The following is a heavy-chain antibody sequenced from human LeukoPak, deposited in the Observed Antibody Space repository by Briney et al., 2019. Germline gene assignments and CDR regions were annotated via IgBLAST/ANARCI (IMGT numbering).Heavy chain of an antibody. D-gene: IGHD3-10*01. CDR1: GFTFSSYS. Sequence: PGGSLRLSCAASGFTFSSYSMNWVRQAPGKGLEWVSSISSSSSYIYYADSVKGRFTISRDNAKNTLYLQMNSLRAEGTAVYYCARVRLLWFGGGFDYWGQGTLVTVSS. J-gene: IGHJ4*02. CDR2: ISSSSSYI. CDR3: ARVRLLWFGGGFDY. V-gene: IGHV3-21*01.